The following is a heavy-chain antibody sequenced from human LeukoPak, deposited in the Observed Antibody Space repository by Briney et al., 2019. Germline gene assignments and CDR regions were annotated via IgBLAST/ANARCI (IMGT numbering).Heavy chain of an antibody. CDR3: AKDPEGYYYDSSGYYYALGYFQH. CDR1: GFTFDDYA. CDR2: ISWNSGSI. D-gene: IGHD3-22*01. Sequence: GGSLRLSCAASGFTFDDYAMHWVRQAPGKGLEWVSGISWNSGSIGYADSVKGRFTISRDNAKNSLYLQMNSLRAEDTALYYCAKDPEGYYYDSSGYYYALGYFQHWGQGTLVTVSS. V-gene: IGHV3-9*01. J-gene: IGHJ1*01.